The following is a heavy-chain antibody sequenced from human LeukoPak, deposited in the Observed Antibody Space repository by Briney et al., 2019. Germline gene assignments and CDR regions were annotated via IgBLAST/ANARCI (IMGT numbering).Heavy chain of an antibody. CDR3: AKDLGDWAASQFDY. V-gene: IGHV3-23*01. CDR1: GFTVSNHA. CDR2: ISGSGSNT. Sequence: GGSLRLSCAASGFTVSNHAMSWVRQAPGKGLEWVSAISGSGSNTYYADYADSVKGRFIISRDNSKNTLYLQMNSLRAEDTAVYYCAKDLGDWAASQFDYWGQGTLVTVSS. D-gene: IGHD3-16*01. J-gene: IGHJ4*02.